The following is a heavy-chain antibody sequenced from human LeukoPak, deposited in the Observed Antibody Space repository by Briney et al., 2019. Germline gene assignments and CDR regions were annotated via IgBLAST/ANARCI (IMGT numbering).Heavy chain of an antibody. CDR2: IYPGDSDT. Sequence: GAPLQISCKGSGYSFTSYWIGWVRQLPGKGLEWMGVIYPGDSDTRYSPSFQGQVTISADKSISTAYLQWSSLKASDTAMYYCARQPIRAFDIWGQGTMVTVSS. D-gene: IGHD2-21*01. CDR1: GYSFTSYW. CDR3: ARQPIRAFDI. V-gene: IGHV5-51*01. J-gene: IGHJ3*02.